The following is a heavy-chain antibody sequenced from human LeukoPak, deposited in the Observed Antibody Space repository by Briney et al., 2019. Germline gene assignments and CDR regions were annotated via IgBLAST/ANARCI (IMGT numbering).Heavy chain of an antibody. Sequence: GGSLRLSCAASGFTVSSNYMSWVRQAPGKGLEWVSAIYSGGSTYYADSVKGRFTISRDNSKNTLYLQMNSLRAEDTAVYYCATDYGDAGTEVFHYWGQGTLVTVSS. J-gene: IGHJ4*02. CDR1: GFTVSSNY. D-gene: IGHD4-17*01. CDR3: ATDYGDAGTEVFHY. V-gene: IGHV3-53*01. CDR2: IYSGGST.